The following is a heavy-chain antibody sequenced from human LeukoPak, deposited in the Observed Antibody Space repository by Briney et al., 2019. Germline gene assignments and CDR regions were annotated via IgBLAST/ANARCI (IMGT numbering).Heavy chain of an antibody. CDR1: GGSISSYY. J-gene: IGHJ4*02. CDR3: ARDSLQGFDY. D-gene: IGHD4-11*01. Sequence: SVTLSLTCTVSGGSISSYYWSWIRQPPGKGLEWIGYIYYSGSTNYNPSLKSRVTISVDTSKNQFSLKLSSVTAADTAVYYCARDSLQGFDYWGQGTLVTVSS. V-gene: IGHV4-59*01. CDR2: IYYSGST.